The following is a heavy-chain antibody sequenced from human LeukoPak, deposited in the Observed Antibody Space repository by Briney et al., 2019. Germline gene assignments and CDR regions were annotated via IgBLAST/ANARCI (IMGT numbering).Heavy chain of an antibody. J-gene: IGHJ4*02. CDR2: IHSDDIT. D-gene: IGHD2/OR15-2a*01. V-gene: IGHV3-66*04. Sequence: GSLRLSCAASVFTVSSNYISWVRQAPGKGLEWVSVIHSDDITYDADSVKDRFTISRDNSRNTLYLQMNSLRAEDTAAYYCARQLFISTSFYYIFDFWGQGTLVTVSS. CDR3: ARQLFISTSFYYIFDF. CDR1: VFTVSSNY.